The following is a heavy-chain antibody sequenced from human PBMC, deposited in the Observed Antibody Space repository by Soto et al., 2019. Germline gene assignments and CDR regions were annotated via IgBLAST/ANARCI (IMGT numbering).Heavy chain of an antibody. CDR2: IYHSGST. J-gene: IGHJ4*02. CDR1: GASISNSHW. V-gene: IGHV4-4*02. D-gene: IGHD6-25*01. CDR3: AKAAASCLES. Sequence: QVQLQESGPGLVKPSGTLSLTCVVSGASISNSHWLSWVRQPPGEGLEWIGEIYHSGSTNYNPSLGIRVTISVDKSKNQISLRLNSVTAADTAVYYCAKAAASCLESWGPGTLVTVSS.